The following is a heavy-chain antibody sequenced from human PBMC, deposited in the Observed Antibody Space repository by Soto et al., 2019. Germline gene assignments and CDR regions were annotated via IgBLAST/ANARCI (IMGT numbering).Heavy chain of an antibody. V-gene: IGHV4-34*01. CDR2: INHSGST. Sequence: PSETLSLTCAVYGGSFSGYYWSWIRQPPGKGLEWIGEINHSGSTNYNPSLKSRVTIPVDTSKNQFSLKLSSVTAADTAVYYCARLVYGVVRDFDYWGQGTLVTVSS. CDR1: GGSFSGYY. J-gene: IGHJ4*02. D-gene: IGHD3-3*01. CDR3: ARLVYGVVRDFDY.